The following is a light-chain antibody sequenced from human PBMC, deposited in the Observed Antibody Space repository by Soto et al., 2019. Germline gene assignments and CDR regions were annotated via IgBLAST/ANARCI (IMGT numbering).Light chain of an antibody. CDR1: QSVSSN. J-gene: IGKJ1*01. V-gene: IGKV3-15*01. Sequence: EIVMTQSPATLSASPGERATLSCRASQSVSSNLAWYQQKPGQAPRLLIYGASTRATGIPARFSGSGSGTEFTLTISILQSEDFAVYYCQQYNNWPSWTFGQGTKVEI. CDR2: GAS. CDR3: QQYNNWPSWT.